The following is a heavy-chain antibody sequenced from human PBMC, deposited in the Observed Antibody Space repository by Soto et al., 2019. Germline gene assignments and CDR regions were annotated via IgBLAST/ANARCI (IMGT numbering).Heavy chain of an antibody. CDR3: GRGRGYSNDWGFYYSGMDV. Sequence: PSETLSLTCAIYGGSFSNYYWNWIRQPPGKGLEWMGKINHNGSTNYSPSLKSRLTISVDTSKNQFSLKLISVTAADTAVYFCGRGRGYSNDWGFYYSGMDVWGQGTTVTVSS. V-gene: IGHV4-34*01. CDR2: INHNGST. CDR1: GGSFSNYY. J-gene: IGHJ6*02. D-gene: IGHD6-19*01.